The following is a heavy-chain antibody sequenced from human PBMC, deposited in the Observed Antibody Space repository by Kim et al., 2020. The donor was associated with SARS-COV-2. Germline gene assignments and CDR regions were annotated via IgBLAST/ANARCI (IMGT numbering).Heavy chain of an antibody. D-gene: IGHD3-3*01. CDR3: ARDRSGVGDGFIFP. CDR1: GFTFSSYA. V-gene: IGHV3-30*04. Sequence: GGSLRLSCAASGFTFSSYAMHWVRQAPGKGLEWVAVISYDGSNKYYADSVKGRFTISRDNSKNTLYLQMNSLRAEDTAVYYCARDRSGVGDGFIFPWGQGTLVTVSS. CDR2: ISYDGSNK. J-gene: IGHJ5*02.